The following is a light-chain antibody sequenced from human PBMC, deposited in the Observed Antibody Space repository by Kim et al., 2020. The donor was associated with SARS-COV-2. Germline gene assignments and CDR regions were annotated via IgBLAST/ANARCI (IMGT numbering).Light chain of an antibody. J-gene: IGKJ4*01. CDR2: DAS. CDR1: QDIRNY. Sequence: DIQLTQSPSSLSASVGDRVTITCQASQDIRNYLNWYQQKPGKAPNLLIYDASNLQTGVPSRFSGSASGTDFSLTISSLQPEDVATYYCQQYESLPLTFGGGTKVDIK. V-gene: IGKV1-33*01. CDR3: QQYESLPLT.